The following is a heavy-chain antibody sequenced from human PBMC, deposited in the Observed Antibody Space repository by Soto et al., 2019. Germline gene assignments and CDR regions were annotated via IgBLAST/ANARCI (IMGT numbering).Heavy chain of an antibody. CDR1: GYTFTSYG. V-gene: IGHV1-18*01. CDR2: VSAYNGNT. Sequence: ASVKVSCKASGYTFTSYGLSWVRQAPGQGLARMGGVSAYNGNTNYAQKLQGRVTMTTDTSTSTAYMELRSLRSDDTAVYYCARDLSAAAILYDFWSGYPGGMDVWGQGTTVTVSS. D-gene: IGHD3-3*01. CDR3: ARDLSAAAILYDFWSGYPGGMDV. J-gene: IGHJ6*02.